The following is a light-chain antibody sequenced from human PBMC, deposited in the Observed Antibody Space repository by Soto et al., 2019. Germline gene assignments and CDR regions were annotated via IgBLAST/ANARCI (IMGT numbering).Light chain of an antibody. J-gene: IGLJ2*01. CDR3: QSSDSSLSGSVV. V-gene: IGLV1-40*01. CDR1: SSNIGAGFD. Sequence: QSVLTQPPSVSGAPGQRVTISCTGSSSNIGAGFDVHWCQHLPGTAPKLLIYGDTNRPSGVPDRFSGSKSGTSASLAITGLQAEDEADYYCQSSDSSLSGSVVFGGGTKLTVL. CDR2: GDT.